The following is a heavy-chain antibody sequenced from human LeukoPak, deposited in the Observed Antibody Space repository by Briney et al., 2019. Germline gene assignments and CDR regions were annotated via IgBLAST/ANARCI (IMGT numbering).Heavy chain of an antibody. J-gene: IGHJ4*02. CDR3: AKGPYSGSYGYFDY. V-gene: IGHV3-30*04. CDR1: GFTFSSYA. Sequence: AGGSLRLSCAASGFTFSSYAMHWVRQAPGKGLEWVAVISYDGSNKYYADSVKGRFTISRDNSKNTLYLQMNSLRAEDTAVYYCAKGPYSGSYGYFDYWGQGTLVTVSS. D-gene: IGHD1-26*01. CDR2: ISYDGSNK.